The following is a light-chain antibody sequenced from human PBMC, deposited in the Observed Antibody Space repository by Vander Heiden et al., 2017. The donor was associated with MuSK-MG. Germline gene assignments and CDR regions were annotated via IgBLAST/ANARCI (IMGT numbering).Light chain of an antibody. CDR2: LGS. J-gene: IGKJ1*01. V-gene: IGKV2-28*01. CDR1: QSLMHSHGNNY. CDR3: TQALQTPEA. Sequence: DIVMTQSPLSLLVTTGAPASISCRCSQSLMHSHGNNYFDCYLQKPGQSPQLLIYLGSNQASGVPDRFTGRGSGRDFTLKISIVKAEDVRVDFCTQALQTPEAFGQGTKVEIK.